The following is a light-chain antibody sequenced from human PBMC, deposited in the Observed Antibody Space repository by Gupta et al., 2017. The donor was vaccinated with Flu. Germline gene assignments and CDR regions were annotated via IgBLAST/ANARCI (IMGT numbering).Light chain of an antibody. CDR1: QDILSTSNNKNY. V-gene: IGKV4-1*01. Sequence: DFVMTQSPESLAVSLGETATINCKSRQDILSTSNNKNYLAWYQQKPGQPPKLLIYWASTRRSGVPDRFSGSESGTDFTLTISSLQAEDVAVYYCQQEDNSPYTFGQGTKLEIK. CDR3: QQEDNSPYT. J-gene: IGKJ2*01. CDR2: WAS.